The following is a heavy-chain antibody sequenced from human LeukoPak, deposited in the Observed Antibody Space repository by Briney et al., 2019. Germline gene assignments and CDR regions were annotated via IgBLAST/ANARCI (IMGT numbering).Heavy chain of an antibody. J-gene: IGHJ6*02. CDR2: INPSGAST. D-gene: IGHD2-2*01. CDR3: ASDRAMISTSCYCGMAV. Sequence: ASVKVSCKASGYTFINYYIHWVRQAPGQGLEWMGIINPSGASTSYAQKLQGRVTMTRDTSTSTVYMELSSLRSEDTAVYYCASDRAMISTSCYCGMAVWGQGTTVTVSS. V-gene: IGHV1-46*04. CDR1: GYTFINYY.